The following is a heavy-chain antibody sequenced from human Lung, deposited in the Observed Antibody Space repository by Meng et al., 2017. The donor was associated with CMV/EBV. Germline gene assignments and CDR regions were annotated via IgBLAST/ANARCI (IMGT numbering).Heavy chain of an antibody. D-gene: IGHD1-14*01. J-gene: IGHJ5*02. V-gene: IGHV1-2*06. Sequence: SFTASGSTFTTYEIRWVRPAPGRGLEWMGHINPNDGFADSAQKFQGRLTMTRDTSITTFYMALNSLTSDDTAVYYCARDVPGKGFDPWGQGTLVTVSS. CDR3: ARDVPGKGFDP. CDR2: INPNDGFA. CDR1: GSTFTTYE.